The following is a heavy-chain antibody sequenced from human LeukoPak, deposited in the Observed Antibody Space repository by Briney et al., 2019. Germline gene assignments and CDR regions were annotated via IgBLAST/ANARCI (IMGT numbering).Heavy chain of an antibody. D-gene: IGHD3-22*01. J-gene: IGHJ4*02. CDR2: IIPIFGTA. Sequence: ASVKVSCKASGGTFSSYAISWVRQAPGQGLEWMGRIIPIFGTANYAQKFQGRVTITTDESTSTAYMELSSLRSEDTAVYYCARFKWDSSGYYSDYWGQGTLVTVSS. CDR3: ARFKWDSSGYYSDY. CDR1: GGTFSSYA. V-gene: IGHV1-69*05.